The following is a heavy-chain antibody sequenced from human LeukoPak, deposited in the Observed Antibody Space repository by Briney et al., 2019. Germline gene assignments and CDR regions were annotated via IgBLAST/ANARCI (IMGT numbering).Heavy chain of an antibody. CDR3: AKDMFHGAARIAARPGDAFDI. J-gene: IGHJ3*02. D-gene: IGHD6-6*01. V-gene: IGHV3-53*05. Sequence: GGSLRLSCTVSGFTVSSNSMSWVRQAPGKGLEWVSFIYSAGSTHYSDSVKGRFTISIDNSKNTLYLQMNSLRAEDTAVYYCAKDMFHGAARIAARPGDAFDIWGQGTMVTVSS. CDR2: IYSAGST. CDR1: GFTVSSNS.